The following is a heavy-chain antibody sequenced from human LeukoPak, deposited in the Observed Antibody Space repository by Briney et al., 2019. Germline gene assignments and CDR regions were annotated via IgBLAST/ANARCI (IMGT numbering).Heavy chain of an antibody. CDR1: GFTFSTYS. D-gene: IGHD2/OR15-2a*01. V-gene: IGHV3-23*01. Sequence: GGSLRLSCAASGFTFSTYSMSWVRQAPGKGLEWVSAIRGGAENTYYADSVRGRLTISRDNYKDTLTLQMNSLRAEDTAIYYCAILSWDGRGTFSWGQGTLVTVSS. J-gene: IGHJ5*02. CDR2: IRGGAENT. CDR3: AILSWDGRGTFS.